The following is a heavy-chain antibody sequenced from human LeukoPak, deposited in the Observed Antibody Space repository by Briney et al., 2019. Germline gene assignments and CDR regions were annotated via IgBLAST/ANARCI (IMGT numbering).Heavy chain of an antibody. V-gene: IGHV3-74*01. CDR3: VRFLLQGRTGENWFDP. CDR1: GFTFSKYW. CDR2: INSDGSST. Sequence: PGGSLRLSCAASGFTFSKYWMHWVRQAPGKGLVWVSRINSDGSSTSYADSVKGRFTISRDNAKNTLYLQMNSLRAEDTAVYYCVRFLLQGRTGENWFDPWGQGTLVTVSS. D-gene: IGHD3-16*01. J-gene: IGHJ5*02.